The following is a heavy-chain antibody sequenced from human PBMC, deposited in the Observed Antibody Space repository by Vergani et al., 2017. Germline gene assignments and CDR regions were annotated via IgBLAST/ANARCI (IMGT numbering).Heavy chain of an antibody. D-gene: IGHD3-10*01. CDR1: GGSISSYY. Sequence: QVQLQESGPGLVTPSETLSLTCTVSGGSISSYYWSWIRQPPGKGLEWIGYIYYSGSTNYNPSLKSRVTISVDTSKNQFSLKLSSVTAADTAVYYCARERPDGIWFGESCMDVGGEGSTVSVSS. V-gene: IGHV4-59*01. CDR2: IYYSGST. J-gene: IGHJ6*04. CDR3: ARERPDGIWFGESCMDV.